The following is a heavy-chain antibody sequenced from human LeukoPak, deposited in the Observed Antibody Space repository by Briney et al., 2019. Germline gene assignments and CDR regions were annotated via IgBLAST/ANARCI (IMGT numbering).Heavy chain of an antibody. V-gene: IGHV4-34*01. D-gene: IGHD6-19*01. CDR3: AKRISPVAGYFDY. J-gene: IGHJ4*02. CDR1: GGSFSGYY. Sequence: SETLSLTCAVYGGSFSGYYWSWIRQPPGKGLEWIGEINHSGSTNYNPSLKSRVTISADTSKNQFSLKLSSVTAADTAVYYCAKRISPVAGYFDYWGQGTLVTVSS. CDR2: INHSGST.